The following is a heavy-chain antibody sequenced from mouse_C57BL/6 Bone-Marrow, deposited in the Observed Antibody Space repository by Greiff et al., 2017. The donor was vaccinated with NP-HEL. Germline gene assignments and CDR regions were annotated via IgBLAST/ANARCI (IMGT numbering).Heavy chain of an antibody. CDR3: ARARYCGSTFAY. J-gene: IGHJ2*01. Sequence: EVQLQQSGPELVKPGASVKIPCKASGYTFTDYNMDWVKQSHGKSLEWIGDINPNNGGTIYNQKFKGKATLTVDKSSSTAYMELRSLTSEDTAVYYCARARYCGSTFAYWGQGTTLTVSS. D-gene: IGHD1-1*01. CDR1: GYTFTDYN. CDR2: INPNNGGT. V-gene: IGHV1-18*01.